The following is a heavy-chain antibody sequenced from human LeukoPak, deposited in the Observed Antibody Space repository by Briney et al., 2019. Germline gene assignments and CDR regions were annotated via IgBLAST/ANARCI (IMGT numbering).Heavy chain of an antibody. CDR3: ASFGGLINNSSGYL. D-gene: IGHD3-22*01. J-gene: IGHJ4*02. Sequence: PSETLSLTCTVSGASISSSSYYWGWIRQPPGKGLEWIGSIYYSGSTYYNPSLKSRLTISADTSKNQFSLKLSSVTAADTAVYYCASFGGLINNSSGYLWGQGTLVTVSS. CDR1: GASISSSSYY. CDR2: IYYSGST. V-gene: IGHV4-39*07.